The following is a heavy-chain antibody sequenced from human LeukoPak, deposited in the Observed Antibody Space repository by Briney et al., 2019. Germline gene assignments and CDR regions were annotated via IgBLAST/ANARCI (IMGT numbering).Heavy chain of an antibody. CDR2: ISSGSNTI. V-gene: IGHV3-11*04. J-gene: IGHJ4*02. CDR3: ATASLYFDN. Sequence: AGGSLRLSCAASGLTFSDSYMSWIRQAPGKGLEWVSYISSGSNTIKYADSVKGRFTISRDNARNSLYLQMNSLRAEDTAVYYCATASLYFDNWGQGTLVSVSS. CDR1: GLTFSDSY.